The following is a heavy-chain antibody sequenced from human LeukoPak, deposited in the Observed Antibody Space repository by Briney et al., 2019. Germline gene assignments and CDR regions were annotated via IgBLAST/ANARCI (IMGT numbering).Heavy chain of an antibody. CDR2: ISGRTGGT. J-gene: IGHJ4*02. Sequence: GGSLRLSCAASGFTFNTNAMSWVRQAPGKGLEWASAISGRTGGTYYADSVKGRFTISRDNSKSTLYLQMDSLRAEDTALYYCAKCGNSGCHLIDYWGQGTLVTVSS. D-gene: IGHD5-12*01. CDR3: AKCGNSGCHLIDY. CDR1: GFTFNTNA. V-gene: IGHV3-23*01.